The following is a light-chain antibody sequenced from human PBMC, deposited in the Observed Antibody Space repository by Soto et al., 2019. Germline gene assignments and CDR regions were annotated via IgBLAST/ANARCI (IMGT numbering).Light chain of an antibody. Sequence: EVVLTQSPDTLSLSPGETATLSCRASQSVDRYVAWYQQKLGQAPRLLFYSASSRATGIPDRFSGSGSGTDFTLTISRLEPEDFAVYYCHHFGSLPETFGQGTNVE. CDR2: SAS. CDR1: QSVDRY. J-gene: IGKJ1*01. V-gene: IGKV3-20*01. CDR3: HHFGSLPET.